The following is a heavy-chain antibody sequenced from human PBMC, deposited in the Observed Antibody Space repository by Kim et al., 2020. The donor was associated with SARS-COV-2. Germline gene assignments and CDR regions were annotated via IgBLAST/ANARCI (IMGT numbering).Heavy chain of an antibody. CDR2: TWYDGSNK. D-gene: IGHD3-16*01. V-gene: IGHV3-33*01. CDR3: ARDLGGTDHYYGMDV. J-gene: IGHJ6*02. CDR1: GFTFSSYG. Sequence: GGSLRLSCAASGFTFSSYGIHWVRQAPGKGLEWVAVTWYDGSNKYYADSVKGRFTISRDSSKNTLYLQMNSLRAEDTAVYHCARDLGGTDHYYGMDVWGQGTTVTVSS.